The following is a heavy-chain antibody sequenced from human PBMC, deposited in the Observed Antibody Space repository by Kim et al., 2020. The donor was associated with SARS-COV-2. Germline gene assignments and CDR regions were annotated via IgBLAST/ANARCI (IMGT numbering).Heavy chain of an antibody. V-gene: IGHV1-69*13. CDR3: ARTPRYCSGGLPLLEVVPLGCAFDI. CDR2: IIPIFGTA. Sequence: SVKVSCKASGGTFSSYAISWVRQAPGQGLEWMGGIIPIFGTANYAQKFQGRVTITADESTSTAYMELSSLRSEDTAVYYCARTPRYCSGGLPLLEVVPLGCAFDIWGQGTMVTVSS. CDR1: GGTFSSYA. J-gene: IGHJ3*02. D-gene: IGHD2-15*01.